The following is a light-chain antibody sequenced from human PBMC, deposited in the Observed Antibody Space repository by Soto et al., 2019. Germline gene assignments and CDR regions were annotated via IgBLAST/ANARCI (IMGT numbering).Light chain of an antibody. J-gene: IGKJ4*01. CDR2: GAS. V-gene: IGKV3-15*01. Sequence: EIVLTHSPGALSLSPWERATLSCRASQRVSNDFAWYQQRPGQAPRLLIYGASTRATGIPARLSGSGSGTEFTLTISSLQSEDFAVYYCQQYNNWPLTFGGGTKVDIK. CDR1: QRVSND. CDR3: QQYNNWPLT.